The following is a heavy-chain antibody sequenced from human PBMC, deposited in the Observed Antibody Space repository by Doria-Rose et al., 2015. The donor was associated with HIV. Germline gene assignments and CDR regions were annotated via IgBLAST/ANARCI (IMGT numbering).Heavy chain of an antibody. CDR1: GVSLSSPGMG. CDR2: NFSDDET. J-gene: IGHJ4*02. V-gene: IGHV2-26*01. CDR3: ARIKSSRWYHKYYFDF. Sequence: SGPVLVKPTETLTLTCTVSGVSLSSPGMGVSWIRQPPGKALAWLANNFSDDETSYTTSLKGRLTISRGTSKSQVVLTMTDMDPVDTATYYCARIKSSRWYHKYYFDFWGQGTLVIVSA. D-gene: IGHD6-13*01.